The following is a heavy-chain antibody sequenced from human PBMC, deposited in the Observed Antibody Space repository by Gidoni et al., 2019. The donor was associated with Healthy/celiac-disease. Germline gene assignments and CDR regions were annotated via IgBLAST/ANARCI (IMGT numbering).Heavy chain of an antibody. CDR3: ASGQQPYSFDY. CDR2: IWYDGSNK. V-gene: IGHV3-33*01. Sequence: QVLPVESGGGGVQPGWFLRLSCAASGFTFSSYGMHWVRQAPGKGLEWVAVIWYDGSNKYYADSVKGRFTISRDNSKNTLYLQMNSLRAEDTAVYYCASGQQPYSFDYWVQGTLVTVSS. J-gene: IGHJ4*02. CDR1: GFTFSSYG. D-gene: IGHD6-13*01.